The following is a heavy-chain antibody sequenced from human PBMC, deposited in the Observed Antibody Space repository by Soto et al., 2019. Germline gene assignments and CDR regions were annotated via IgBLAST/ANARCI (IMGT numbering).Heavy chain of an antibody. J-gene: IGHJ4*02. D-gene: IGHD6-13*01. V-gene: IGHV3-30-3*01. CDR3: ATSWGQQPNS. Sequence: QVQLVESGGGVVQPGRSLRLSCAASGFTFSSYAMHWVRQAPGKGLEWVAVISYDGSNKYYADSVKGRFTISRDNSKNTLYLQMNSLRAEDTAVYYYATSWGQQPNSWGQGTLVTVSS. CDR2: ISYDGSNK. CDR1: GFTFSSYA.